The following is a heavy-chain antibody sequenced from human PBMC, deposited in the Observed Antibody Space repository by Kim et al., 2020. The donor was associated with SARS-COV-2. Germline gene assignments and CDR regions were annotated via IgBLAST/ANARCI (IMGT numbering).Heavy chain of an antibody. J-gene: IGHJ5*02. V-gene: IGHV3-11*04. Sequence: AASVTGRSTIAEDNAKTSLYLQMNRLRAEDTAVYYCARGGHAPTENWFDPWGQGTLVTVSS. CDR3: ARGGHAPTENWFDP.